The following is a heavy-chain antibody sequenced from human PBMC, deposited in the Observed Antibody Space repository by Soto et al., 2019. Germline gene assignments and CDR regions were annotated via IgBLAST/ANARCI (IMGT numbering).Heavy chain of an antibody. D-gene: IGHD6-6*01. J-gene: IGHJ4*02. V-gene: IGHV3-11*01. CDR1: GFTFSDYY. CDR2: ISNSGRTL. CDR3: ARDLVAVSGGVYSSASGGYFFDF. Sequence: QVQLVESGGGLVKPGWSLRLSCAASGFTFSDYYMSWIRQAPGKGLEWVSYISNSGRTLYYADSMKGRFTISRENAKNSLYLQINSLRSEDTAVYYCARDLVAVSGGVYSSASGGYFFDFWGQGTLVTVSS.